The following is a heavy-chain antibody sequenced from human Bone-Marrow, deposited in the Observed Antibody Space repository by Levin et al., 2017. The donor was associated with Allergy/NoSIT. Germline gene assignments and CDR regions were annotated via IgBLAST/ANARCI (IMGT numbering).Heavy chain of an antibody. CDR3: ARDSGLGSILDS. J-gene: IGHJ4*02. CDR2: IYTNGDT. Sequence: SETLSLTCTVSGASISGGSYYWTWIRQPAGKGLEWIGRIYTNGDTNYSPSLKSRVSISFDRSNNHFSLKVTSVTAADTAMYYCARDSGLGSILDSWGQGTLVAVSS. D-gene: IGHD3-3*02. CDR1: GASISGGSYY. V-gene: IGHV4-61*02.